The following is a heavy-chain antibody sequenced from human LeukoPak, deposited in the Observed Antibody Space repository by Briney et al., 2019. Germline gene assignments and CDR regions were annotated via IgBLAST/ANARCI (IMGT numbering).Heavy chain of an antibody. CDR1: GFTFSSHA. J-gene: IGHJ4*02. D-gene: IGHD1-26*01. CDR2: INEDGSAK. CDR3: ARDLLSGSYAD. V-gene: IGHV3-7*01. Sequence: GGSLRLSCAASGFTFSSHAMHWVRQAPGKGLEWVANINEDGSAKYYVDSVKGRFTISRDNADNSLFLQMNSLRAADTAVYYCARDLLSGSYADWGQGTLVTVSS.